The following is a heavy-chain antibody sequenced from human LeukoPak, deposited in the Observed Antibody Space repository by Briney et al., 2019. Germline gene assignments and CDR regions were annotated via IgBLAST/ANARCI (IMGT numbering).Heavy chain of an antibody. CDR2: IVVGSGNT. V-gene: IGHV1-58*02. CDR1: GYTFTGYY. Sequence: ASVKVSRKASGYTFTGYYMHWVRQARGQRLEWIGWIVVGSGNTNYAQKFQERVTITRDMSTSTAYMELSSLRSEDTAVYYCAADRGARSYYYYYGMDVWGQGTTVTVSS. D-gene: IGHD1-26*01. J-gene: IGHJ6*02. CDR3: AADRGARSYYYYYGMDV.